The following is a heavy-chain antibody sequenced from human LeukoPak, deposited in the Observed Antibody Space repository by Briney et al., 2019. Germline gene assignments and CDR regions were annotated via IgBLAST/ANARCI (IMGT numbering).Heavy chain of an antibody. CDR1: GFTFSSYW. Sequence: PGGSLRLSCAASGFTFSSYWMSWVRQASGKGLEWVANIKQDGSEKYYVDSVKGRFTISRDNAKNSLYLQMNSLRAEDTAVYYCARDRIAMAVAGTPLDYWGQGTLVTVSS. CDR2: IKQDGSEK. J-gene: IGHJ4*02. V-gene: IGHV3-7*01. D-gene: IGHD6-19*01. CDR3: ARDRIAMAVAGTPLDY.